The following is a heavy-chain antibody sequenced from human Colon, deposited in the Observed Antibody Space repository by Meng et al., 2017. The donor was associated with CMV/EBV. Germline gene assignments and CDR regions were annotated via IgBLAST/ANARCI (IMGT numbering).Heavy chain of an antibody. Sequence: ASGFTFSDHYMDWFRQAPGKGLEWVGRIRKKANSYTTEYAASVKGRFTISRDDSKNSLYLQMNSLKTEDTAVYYCARVPAAADYWGQGTLVTVSS. CDR3: ARVPAAADY. J-gene: IGHJ4*02. CDR2: IRKKANSYTT. CDR1: GFTFSDHY. D-gene: IGHD2-2*01. V-gene: IGHV3-72*01.